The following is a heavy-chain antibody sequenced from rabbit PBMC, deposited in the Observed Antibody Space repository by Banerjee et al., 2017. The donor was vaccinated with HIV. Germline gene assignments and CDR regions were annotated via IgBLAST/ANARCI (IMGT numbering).Heavy chain of an antibody. D-gene: IGHD1-1*01. J-gene: IGHJ4*01. CDR1: GFTLSSYW. CDR3: ASGYSDIVFNL. Sequence: QEQLVESGGGLVQPEGSLTLTCKASGFTLSSYWMWWVRQAPGKGLEWIACIGAGSGSTWYASWAKGRFTISKTSSTTVTLQMTSLTAADTATYFCASGYSDIVFNLWGPGTLVTVS. V-gene: IGHV1S45*01. CDR2: IGAGSGST.